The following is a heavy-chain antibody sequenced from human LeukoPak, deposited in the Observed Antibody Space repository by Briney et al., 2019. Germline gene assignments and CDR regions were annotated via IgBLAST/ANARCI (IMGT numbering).Heavy chain of an antibody. CDR3: ARGRGARGWFDP. J-gene: IGHJ5*02. CDR1: GYTFTSYD. CDR2: MNPNSGNT. V-gene: IGHV1-8*01. Sequence: GAPVKVSCKASGYTFTSYDINWVRQATGQGLEWMGWMNPNSGNTGYAQKFQGRVTMTRNTSISTAYMELSSLRSEDTAVYYCARGRGARGWFDPWGQGTLVTVSS.